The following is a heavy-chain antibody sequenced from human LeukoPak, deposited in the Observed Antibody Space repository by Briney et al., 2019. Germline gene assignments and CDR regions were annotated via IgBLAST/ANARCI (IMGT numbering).Heavy chain of an antibody. Sequence: PGGSLRLSCAASGFTFSNAWMSWVRQAPGKGLEWVAFIHYDGTNEYYADSVKGRFTISRDNFKNTLSLQMNGLRVEDTALYYCVNSGFDPWGQGTLVTVSS. CDR3: VNSGFDP. CDR1: GFTFSNAW. D-gene: IGHD3-10*01. V-gene: IGHV3-30*02. J-gene: IGHJ5*02. CDR2: IHYDGTNE.